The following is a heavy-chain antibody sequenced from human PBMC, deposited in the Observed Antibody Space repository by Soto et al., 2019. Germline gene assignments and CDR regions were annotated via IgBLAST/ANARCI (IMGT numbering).Heavy chain of an antibody. J-gene: IGHJ6*02. CDR2: IKQDGSEK. V-gene: IGHV3-7*01. CDR3: ARDPSIVVVTAKTYYYYGMDV. D-gene: IGHD2-21*02. CDR1: GFTFSSYW. Sequence: EVQLVESGGGLVQPGGSLRLSCAASGFTFSSYWMSWVRQAPGKGLEWVANIKQDGSEKYYVDSVKGRFTISRDNAKNSLYLQMNSLRAEDTAVYYCARDPSIVVVTAKTYYYYGMDVWGQGTTVTVS.